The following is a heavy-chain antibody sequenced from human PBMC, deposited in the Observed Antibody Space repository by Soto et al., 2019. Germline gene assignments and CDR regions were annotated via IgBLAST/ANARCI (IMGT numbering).Heavy chain of an antibody. Sequence: SSAASGVSVSIYEMNLVRQAPGKGLEWVSYISSNGSTIYYADSVKGRFTISRDNAKNSLYLQMNSLRAEDTAVYYCARSEYCSGGSCYSVGFYYYYGMDVWGQGTTVTVSS. J-gene: IGHJ6*02. CDR3: ARSEYCSGGSCYSVGFYYYYGMDV. V-gene: IGHV3-48*03. CDR1: GVSVSIYE. CDR2: ISSNGSTI. D-gene: IGHD2-15*01.